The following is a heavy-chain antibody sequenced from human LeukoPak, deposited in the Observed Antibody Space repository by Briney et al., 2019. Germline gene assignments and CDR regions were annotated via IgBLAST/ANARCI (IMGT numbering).Heavy chain of an antibody. Sequence: PGGSLRLSCVGSGFSLSDYWMHWVRQAPGKGLEWVAVIWYDGSNKYYAGSVKGRFTISRDNSKNTLYLQMNSLRAEDTAVYYCARDNAPRQQLVPFDYWGQGTLVTVSS. V-gene: IGHV3-33*08. CDR2: IWYDGSNK. J-gene: IGHJ4*02. CDR1: GFSLSDYW. D-gene: IGHD6-13*01. CDR3: ARDNAPRQQLVPFDY.